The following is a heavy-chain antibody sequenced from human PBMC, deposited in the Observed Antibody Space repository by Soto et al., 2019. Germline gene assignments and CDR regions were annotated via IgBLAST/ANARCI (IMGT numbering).Heavy chain of an antibody. D-gene: IGHD2-2*01. CDR3: ARVEVRVAMPSSS. V-gene: IGHV4-59*01. J-gene: IGHJ5*02. CDR2: IYYSGST. CDR1: GGSISSYY. Sequence: QVQLQESGPGLVKPSETLSLTCTVSGGSISSYYWSWIRQPPGKGLEWIGYIYYSGSTNYNPSLMTRAPPSVCXXTTQISAKLRAVPAAATAVYACARVEVRVAMPSSSWGQATLVTVSS.